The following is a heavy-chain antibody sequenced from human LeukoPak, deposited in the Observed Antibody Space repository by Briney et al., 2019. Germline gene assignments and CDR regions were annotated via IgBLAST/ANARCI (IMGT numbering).Heavy chain of an antibody. V-gene: IGHV4-39*01. J-gene: IGHJ5*02. D-gene: IGHD3-10*01. CDR2: IYYSGTT. CDR3: ARRRGITPYRFDP. Sequence: SETLSLTCTVSGGSISSSSYYWGWIRQPPGKGLEWIGNIYYSGTTYYNPSLKSRVTISIDTSKNQFSLKLSSVTAADTAVYYCARRRGITPYRFDPWGQGTLVTVSS. CDR1: GGSISSSSYY.